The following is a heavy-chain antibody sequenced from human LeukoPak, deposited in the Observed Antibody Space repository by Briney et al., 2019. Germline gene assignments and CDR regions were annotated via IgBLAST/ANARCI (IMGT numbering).Heavy chain of an antibody. V-gene: IGHV4-59*01. CDR1: GGSISSYY. D-gene: IGHD3-22*01. J-gene: IGHJ4*02. Sequence: PSETLSLTCTVSGGSISSYYWSWIRQPPGKGLEWIGYIYYRGSTNYNPSLKSRVTISVDTSKNQFSLKLSSVTAADTAVYYCARRDDSSGYHKIFDYWGPGTLVTVSS. CDR3: ARRDDSSGYHKIFDY. CDR2: IYYRGST.